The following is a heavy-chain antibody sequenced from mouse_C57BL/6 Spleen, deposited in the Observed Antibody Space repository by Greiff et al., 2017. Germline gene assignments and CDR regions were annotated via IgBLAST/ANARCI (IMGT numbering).Heavy chain of an antibody. D-gene: IGHD2-1*01. CDR2: FYPGSGSI. CDR1: GYTFTEYT. CDR3: ARHEDGYGNYVYWYFDV. J-gene: IGHJ1*03. Sequence: LMKPGASVKLSCKASGYTFTEYTIHWVKQRSGQGLEWIGWFYPGSGSIKYNEKFKDKATLTADKSSSTVYMELSRLTSEDSAVYFCARHEDGYGNYVYWYFDVWGTGTTVTVSS. V-gene: IGHV1-62-2*01.